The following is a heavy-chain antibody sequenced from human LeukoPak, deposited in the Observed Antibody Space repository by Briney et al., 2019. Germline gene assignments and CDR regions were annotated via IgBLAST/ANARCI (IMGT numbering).Heavy chain of an antibody. D-gene: IGHD5-18*01. J-gene: IGHJ4*02. Sequence: PGGSLRLSCAASGFTFSSYGMHWVRQAPGKGLEGVAFIRYDGSNKYYADSVKGRFTISRDNSKNTLYLQMNSLRAEDTAVYYCARGGHNYGSYDYWGQGTLVTVSS. CDR2: IRYDGSNK. CDR1: GFTFSSYG. CDR3: ARGGHNYGSYDY. V-gene: IGHV3-30*02.